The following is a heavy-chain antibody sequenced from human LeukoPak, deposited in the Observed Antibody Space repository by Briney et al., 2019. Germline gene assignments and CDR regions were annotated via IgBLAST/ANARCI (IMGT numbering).Heavy chain of an antibody. J-gene: IGHJ4*02. CDR2: SYYSGNT. V-gene: IGHV4-59*08. Sequence: SETLSLTCSVSGRSISSYYWSWIRQPPGKGLEYIGYSYYSGNTNYNPSLKGRVTISVEKSKEQFSLKMSSVAAGDTAVYYCARNGRGIQLWLEYWGQGTLVTVSS. CDR1: GRSISSYY. CDR3: ARNGRGIQLWLEY. D-gene: IGHD5-18*01.